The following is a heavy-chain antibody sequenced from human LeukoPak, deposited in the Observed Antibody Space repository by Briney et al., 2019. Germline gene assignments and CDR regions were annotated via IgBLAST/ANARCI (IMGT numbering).Heavy chain of an antibody. CDR2: ISSSSSTI. Sequence: GSLRLFCAASGFTSSSYSMNWGRQAPGKGLEWGSYISSSSSTIYYADSVKGRFTISRDNSKNTLYLQMNSLRAEDTAVYYCARGGRGYFDWLPLDYWGQGTLVTVSS. D-gene: IGHD3-9*01. J-gene: IGHJ4*02. V-gene: IGHV3-48*01. CDR3: ARGGRGYFDWLPLDY. CDR1: GFTSSSYS.